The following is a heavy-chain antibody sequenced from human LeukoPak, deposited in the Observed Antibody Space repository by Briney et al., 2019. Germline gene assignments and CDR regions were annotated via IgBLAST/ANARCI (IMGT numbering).Heavy chain of an antibody. V-gene: IGHV3-23*01. J-gene: IGHJ4*02. D-gene: IGHD6-13*01. CDR1: GFTFSSYA. CDR2: ISSSGGST. CDR3: AKRGSSWYMVDY. Sequence: PGGSLRLSCAASGFTFSSYAMSWVRQAPGKGLERVSTISSSGGSTSHADSVKGRFTISRDNSKNTLYLQMNSLRAEDSALYFCAKRGSSWYMVDYWGQGTLVTVSS.